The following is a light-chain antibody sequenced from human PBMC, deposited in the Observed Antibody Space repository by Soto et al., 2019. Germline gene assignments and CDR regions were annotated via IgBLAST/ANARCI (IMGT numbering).Light chain of an antibody. Sequence: DIQMTQSPSTLSASVGDRVTITCRASHTVGTWLAWYQQKPGKAPKLLIHDASSLESGVPPRFSGSGSGTEFTLTISRLQPDDFATYYCQQYNSCFTFGPGTKVDIK. CDR3: QQYNSCFT. CDR1: HTVGTW. V-gene: IGKV1-5*01. J-gene: IGKJ3*01. CDR2: DAS.